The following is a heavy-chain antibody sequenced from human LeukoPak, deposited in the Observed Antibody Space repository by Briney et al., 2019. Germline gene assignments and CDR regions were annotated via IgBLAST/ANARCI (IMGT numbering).Heavy chain of an antibody. CDR3: AAYYDFWNHKYFQH. CDR2: IIPIFGTA. D-gene: IGHD3-3*01. Sequence: SVKVSCKASGGTFSSYAISWVRQAPGQGLEWMGGIIPIFGTANYAQKFQGRVTITADESTSTAYMELSSLRSEDTTVYYCAAYYDFWNHKYFQHWGQGTLVTVSS. J-gene: IGHJ1*01. CDR1: GGTFSSYA. V-gene: IGHV1-69*01.